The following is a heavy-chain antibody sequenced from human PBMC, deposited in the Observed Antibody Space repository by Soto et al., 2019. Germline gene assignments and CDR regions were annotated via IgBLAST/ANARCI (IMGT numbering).Heavy chain of an antibody. CDR3: ARFVRFCSSPTSRGRNWFYP. CDR1: GGSISSGDYY. V-gene: IGHV4-30-4*01. CDR2: MFYVGAT. J-gene: IGHJ5*02. D-gene: IGHD2-2*01. Sequence: PSETLSLTCSVFGGSISSGDYYWSWIRQPPGTGLEWIGYMFYVGATYYNPSLKSRVTISVDTSKNQFSLKLNSVTAADTAVYHCARFVRFCSSPTSRGRNWFYPWGQGTLVTVSS.